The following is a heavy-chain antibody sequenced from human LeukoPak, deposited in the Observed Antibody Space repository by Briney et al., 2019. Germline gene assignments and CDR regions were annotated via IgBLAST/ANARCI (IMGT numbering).Heavy chain of an antibody. J-gene: IGHJ4*02. D-gene: IGHD6-13*01. Sequence: GASVKVSCKASGYTFTSYGISWVRQAPGQGLEWMGWISAYNGNTNYAQKLRGRVAMTTDTSTSTAYMELRCLRSDDTAGYYCARLSYSSRRGDYWGQGTLVTVSS. CDR1: GYTFTSYG. CDR3: ARLSYSSRRGDY. V-gene: IGHV1-18*01. CDR2: ISAYNGNT.